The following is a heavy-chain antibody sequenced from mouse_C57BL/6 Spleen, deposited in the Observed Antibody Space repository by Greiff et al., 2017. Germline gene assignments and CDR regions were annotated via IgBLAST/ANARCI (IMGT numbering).Heavy chain of an antibody. J-gene: IGHJ4*01. V-gene: IGHV1-52*01. CDR1: GYTFTSYW. D-gene: IGHD2-13*01. CDR2: IQPSDSDT. Sequence: QVQLQQPGAELVRPGSSVKLSCKASGYTFTSYWMHWVKQRPSQGLEWIGRIQPSDSDTNYNQKFKDKDTLTVDKSSSTAYMQLSSLTSEDSAVYYCARSDNRNAMDYWGQGTSVTVSS. CDR3: ARSDNRNAMDY.